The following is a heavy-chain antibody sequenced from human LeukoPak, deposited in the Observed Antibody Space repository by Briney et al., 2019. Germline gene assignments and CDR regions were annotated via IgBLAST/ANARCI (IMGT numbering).Heavy chain of an antibody. CDR1: GYTFTGYY. Sequence: GASVKVSCKASGYTFTGYYMHWVRQAPGQGLEWMGWINPKSGGTNYAQKFQGRFTMTGDTSISTAYMELSRLRFDDTAVYYCARGDDILTGDPNWFDPWGQGSLVTVSS. V-gene: IGHV1-2*02. CDR2: INPKSGGT. J-gene: IGHJ5*02. D-gene: IGHD3-9*01. CDR3: ARGDDILTGDPNWFDP.